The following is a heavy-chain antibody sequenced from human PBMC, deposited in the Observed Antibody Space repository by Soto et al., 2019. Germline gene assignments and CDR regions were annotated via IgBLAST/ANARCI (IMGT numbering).Heavy chain of an antibody. CDR3: ASPKPQPGSGFLFDY. J-gene: IGHJ4*02. CDR2: IIPILGIA. Sequence: QVQLVQSGAEVKKPGSSVKVSCKASGGTFSSYTISWVRQAPGQGLEWMGRIIPILGIANYVQKFQGRVTITADKSTSTAYMELSSLRSEDTAVYYCASPKPQPGSGFLFDYWGQGTLVTVSS. V-gene: IGHV1-69*02. CDR1: GGTFSSYT. D-gene: IGHD2-21*01.